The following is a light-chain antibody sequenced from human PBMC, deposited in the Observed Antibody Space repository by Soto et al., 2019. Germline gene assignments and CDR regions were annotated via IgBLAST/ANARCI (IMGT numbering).Light chain of an antibody. CDR1: SSDVGGYNY. CDR3: CSYAGDNNVV. Sequence: QSVLTQPPSASGSPGQSVTISCTGTSSDVGGYNYVSWYQQHPGKAPKVMIYEVNKRPSGVPDGFSGSKSGNTASLTVSGLQAEDEADYYCCSYAGDNNVVFGGGTQLTVL. J-gene: IGLJ2*01. CDR2: EVN. V-gene: IGLV2-8*01.